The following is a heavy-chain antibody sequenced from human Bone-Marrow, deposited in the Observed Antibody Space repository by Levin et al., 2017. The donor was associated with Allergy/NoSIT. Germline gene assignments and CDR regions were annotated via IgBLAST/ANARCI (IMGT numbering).Heavy chain of an antibody. Sequence: PWGSLRLSCAASGFTFSSYGMHWVRQAPGKGLEWVALIWNDGSNIYYGDSVKGRFTISRDNSKNTLYLEMNSLSVEDTAVYYCAREAREIAAGGYYYYGMDVWGQGTTVTVSS. CDR2: IWNDGSNI. D-gene: IGHD6-13*01. J-gene: IGHJ6*02. V-gene: IGHV3-33*01. CDR3: AREAREIAAGGYYYYGMDV. CDR1: GFTFSSYG.